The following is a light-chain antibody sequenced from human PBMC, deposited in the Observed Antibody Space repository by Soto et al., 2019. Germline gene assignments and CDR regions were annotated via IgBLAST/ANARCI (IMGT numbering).Light chain of an antibody. CDR1: QTVSSNY. J-gene: IGKJ1*01. CDR2: AAS. V-gene: IGKV3-20*01. Sequence: EIVLTQSPGTLSLSPGERATLSCRASQTVSSNYLAWYQQKPGQAPRLLIYAASRRATGIPDRFSGSGSGTDFTLTISRLEPEDFAVYYCQQYSNSLRTFGQGTKVDIK. CDR3: QQYSNSLRT.